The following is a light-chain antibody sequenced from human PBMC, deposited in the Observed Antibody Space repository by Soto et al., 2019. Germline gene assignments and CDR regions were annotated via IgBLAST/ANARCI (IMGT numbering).Light chain of an antibody. J-gene: IGKJ4*01. Sequence: DIQMTQSPSTLSASVGDRVTITCRASQSINSWLSWYQQSPGKAPKLLIYPASTLESGVPSRFSGSGSGTEFTLTISSLQPDDFATYYCQEYVYYSTFGGGTKVEIK. CDR1: QSINSW. V-gene: IGKV1-5*01. CDR2: PAS. CDR3: QEYVYYST.